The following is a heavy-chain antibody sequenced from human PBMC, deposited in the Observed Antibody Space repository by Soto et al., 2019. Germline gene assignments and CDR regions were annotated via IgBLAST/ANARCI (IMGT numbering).Heavy chain of an antibody. D-gene: IGHD3-9*01. V-gene: IGHV3-11*01. CDR3: ASRPDYDMLTGYVYG. J-gene: IGHJ4*02. Sequence: GGSLRLSCAASGFTFSNSYMSWIRQAPGKGLEWVSYITGSGSSIYYADSVKGRFTISRDNAKNSLYLQMNSLRAEDTAVYYCASRPDYDMLTGYVYGWGQGTLVSVSS. CDR2: ITGSGSSI. CDR1: GFTFSNSY.